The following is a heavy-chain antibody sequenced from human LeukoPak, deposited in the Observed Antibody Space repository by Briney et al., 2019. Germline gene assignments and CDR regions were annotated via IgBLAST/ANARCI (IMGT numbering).Heavy chain of an antibody. J-gene: IGHJ6*03. V-gene: IGHV4-34*01. Sequence: SETLSLTCAVYGGSFSGYYWSWIRQPPGKGLEWIGEINHSGSTNYNPSLKSRVTISVDTSKNQFSLKLSSVTAADTAVYYCARGRRRNSGSYYYYYYMDVWGKGTTVTVSS. CDR3: ARGRRRNSGSYYYYYYMDV. D-gene: IGHD1-26*01. CDR1: GGSFSGYY. CDR2: INHSGST.